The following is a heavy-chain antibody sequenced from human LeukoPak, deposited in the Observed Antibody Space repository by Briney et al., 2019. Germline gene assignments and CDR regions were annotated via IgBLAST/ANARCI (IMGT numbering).Heavy chain of an antibody. CDR2: IYSGGST. J-gene: IGHJ4*02. CDR1: GFTVSSNY. V-gene: IGHV3-53*01. Sequence: GGSLRLSCAASGFTVSSNYMSWVRQAPGKGLEWVSVIYSGGSTYYADSVKGRFTISRDNSKNPLYLQMNSLRAEDTAVYYCARLSGLKNYYDSSGYFDYWGQGTLVTVSS. D-gene: IGHD3-22*01. CDR3: ARLSGLKNYYDSSGYFDY.